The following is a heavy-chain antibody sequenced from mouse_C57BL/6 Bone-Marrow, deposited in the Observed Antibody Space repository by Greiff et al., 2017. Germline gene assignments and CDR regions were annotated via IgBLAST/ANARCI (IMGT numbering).Heavy chain of an antibody. Sequence: QVQLQQPGAELVRPGTSVKLSCKASGYTFTSYWMHWVKQRPGQGLEWIGVIDPSDSYTNYTQKFKGKATLTVDTSSSTAYMQLSSLTSEDSAVDYCARRGPFAYWGQGTLVTVSA. V-gene: IGHV1-59*01. CDR1: GYTFTSYW. J-gene: IGHJ3*01. CDR3: ARRGPFAY. CDR2: IDPSDSYT.